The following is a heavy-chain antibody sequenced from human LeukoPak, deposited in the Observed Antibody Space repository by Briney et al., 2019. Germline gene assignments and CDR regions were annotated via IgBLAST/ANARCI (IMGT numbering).Heavy chain of an antibody. CDR2: ISYDGSNK. Sequence: GGSLRLSCAASGFTFSSYAMHWVRQAPGKGLEWVAVISYDGSNKYYADSVKGRFTISRDNSKNTLYLQMNSLRAEDTAVYYCAREHNYVWGVSDYWGQGTLVTVSS. V-gene: IGHV3-30*04. D-gene: IGHD3-16*01. J-gene: IGHJ4*02. CDR3: AREHNYVWGVSDY. CDR1: GFTFSSYA.